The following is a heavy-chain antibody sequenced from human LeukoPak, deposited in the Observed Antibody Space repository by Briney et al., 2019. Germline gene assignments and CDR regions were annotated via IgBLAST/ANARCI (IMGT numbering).Heavy chain of an antibody. CDR3: ATVRGHRAFDI. CDR2: IIPIFGTA. V-gene: IGHV1-69*13. D-gene: IGHD3-16*01. J-gene: IGHJ3*02. Sequence: SVKVSCKASGYTFTSYAISWVRQAPGQGLEWMGGIIPIFGTANYAQKFQGRVTITADESTSTAYMELSSLRSEDTAVYYCATVRGHRAFDIWGQGTMVTVSS. CDR1: GYTFTSYA.